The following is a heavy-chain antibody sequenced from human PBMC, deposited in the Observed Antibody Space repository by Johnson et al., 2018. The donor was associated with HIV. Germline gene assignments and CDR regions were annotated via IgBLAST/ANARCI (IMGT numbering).Heavy chain of an antibody. CDR1: GFTLSSYW. CDR2: INSDGSST. V-gene: IGHV3-74*02. J-gene: IGHJ3*02. Sequence: VQLVESGGGLVQPGGSLRLSCAASGFTLSSYWMHWVRQAPGKGLVWVSRINSDGSSTSYADSVKGRFTISRDNAKNSMYLQMNSLKTEDTAVYYCTTHQIWETFYAFDIWGQGTVVTVSS. CDR3: TTHQIWETFYAFDI. D-gene: IGHD1-26*01.